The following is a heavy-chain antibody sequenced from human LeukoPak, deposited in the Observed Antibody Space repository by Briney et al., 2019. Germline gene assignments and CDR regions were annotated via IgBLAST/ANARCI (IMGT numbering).Heavy chain of an antibody. J-gene: IGHJ3*02. V-gene: IGHV1-18*01. CDR1: GYTFTSYG. CDR3: ARGMYYDSSKGDAFDI. CDR2: ISAYNGNT. Sequence: ASVKVSCKASGYTFTSYGISWVRQAPGQGLEWMGWISAYNGNTNYAQKLQGRVTMTTDTSTSTAYMELRSLRSDDTAVYYCARGMYYDSSKGDAFDIWGQGTMVTVSS. D-gene: IGHD3-22*01.